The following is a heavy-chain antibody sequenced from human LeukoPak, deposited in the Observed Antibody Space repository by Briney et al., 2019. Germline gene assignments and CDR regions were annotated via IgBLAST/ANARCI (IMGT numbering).Heavy chain of an antibody. D-gene: IGHD2/OR15-2a*01. Sequence: TGGSPRLSCVASGFLIGSYWMSWVRQAPGKGLEGVANIRQDGSEKNYVDSVKGRLTISRDNAKNSLYLQMNNVTAADTAICYCARAGYYGDDAFDLWGQGTRVTVSS. CDR3: ARAGYYGDDAFDL. V-gene: IGHV3-7*01. J-gene: IGHJ3*01. CDR2: IRQDGSEK. CDR1: GFLIGSYW.